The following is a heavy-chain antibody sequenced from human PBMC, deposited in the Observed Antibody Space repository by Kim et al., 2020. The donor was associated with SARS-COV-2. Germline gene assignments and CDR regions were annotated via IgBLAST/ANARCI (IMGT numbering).Heavy chain of an antibody. Sequence: GGSLRLSCAASGFTFSSYGMHWVRQAPGKGLEWVVVIWYDGSNKYYADSVKGRFTISRDNSKNTLYLQMNSLRAEDTAVYYCARDIDRITIFGVVQNYYYYYGMDVWGQGTTVTVSS. D-gene: IGHD3-3*01. J-gene: IGHJ6*02. CDR3: ARDIDRITIFGVVQNYYYYYGMDV. CDR1: GFTFSSYG. CDR2: IWYDGSNK. V-gene: IGHV3-33*08.